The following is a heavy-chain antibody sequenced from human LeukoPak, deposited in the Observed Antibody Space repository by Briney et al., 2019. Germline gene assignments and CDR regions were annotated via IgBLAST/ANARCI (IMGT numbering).Heavy chain of an antibody. Sequence: PRGSLRLSCAASGFTVSSNYMSWVGQAPGKGLEWVAVIYSGGSTYYADSVKGRFTISRDNSKNTLYLQMNSQRAEDTAVYYCTRSPPASSIWYYYYYYYMDVWGKGTTVTVSS. CDR2: IYSGGST. J-gene: IGHJ6*03. V-gene: IGHV3-53*01. CDR3: TRSPPASSIWYYYYYYYMDV. D-gene: IGHD6-19*01. CDR1: GFTVSSNY.